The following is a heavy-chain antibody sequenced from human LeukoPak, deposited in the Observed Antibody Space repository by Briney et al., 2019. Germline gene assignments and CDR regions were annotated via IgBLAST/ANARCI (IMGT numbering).Heavy chain of an antibody. V-gene: IGHV6-1*01. CDR2: TYYRSKWYN. CDR3: VRTLGYGIDV. Sequence: SQTLSPTCGISGDSVSSNSAAWIWIRQSPSRGLEWPARTYYRSKWYNDYAVSVQSRITINSDTSRNQFSLQLTSVTPEDTAVYYCVRTLGYGIDVWGRGTAVTVSS. D-gene: IGHD7-27*01. J-gene: IGHJ6*02. CDR1: GDSVSSNSAA.